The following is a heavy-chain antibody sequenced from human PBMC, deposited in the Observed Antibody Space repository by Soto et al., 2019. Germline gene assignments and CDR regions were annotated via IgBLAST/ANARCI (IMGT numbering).Heavy chain of an antibody. J-gene: IGHJ4*01. Sequence: SETLSLTCAVYVGSCSGYYWSWIRQPPGKGLEWIGEINHSGSTNYNPSLKSRVTISVDTSKNQFSLKLSSVTAEDTAVYYCAGYNWNSQNYWGHGTLVTVSS. CDR2: INHSGST. D-gene: IGHD1-7*01. V-gene: IGHV4-34*01. CDR3: AGYNWNSQNY. CDR1: VGSCSGYY.